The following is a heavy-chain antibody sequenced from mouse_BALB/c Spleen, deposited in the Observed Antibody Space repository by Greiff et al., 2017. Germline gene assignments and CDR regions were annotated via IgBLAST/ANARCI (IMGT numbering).Heavy chain of an antibody. CDR2: IAPGSGST. J-gene: IGHJ2*01. D-gene: IGHD2-1*01. CDR3: ARGGNYGYFGD. CDR1: GYTFTSYW. Sequence: DLVKPGASVKLSCKASGYTFTSYWINWIKQRPGQGLEWIGRIAPGSGSTYYNEMFKGKATLTVDTSSSTAYIQLSSLSSEDSAVYFCARGGNYGYFGDWGQGTTLTVSS. V-gene: IGHV1S41*01.